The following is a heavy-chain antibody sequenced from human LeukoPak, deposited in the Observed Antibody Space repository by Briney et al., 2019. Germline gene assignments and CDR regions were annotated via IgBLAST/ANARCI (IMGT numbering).Heavy chain of an antibody. CDR3: ARDGDGYSNYGYFDL. Sequence: PGGSLRLSCAASGFTFSSYAMHWVRQAPGKGLEWVAVIPYDGGNKYYADSVKGRFTISRDNSKNTLYLQMNSLRAEDTAVYYCARDGDGYSNYGYFDLWGRGTLVTVSS. J-gene: IGHJ2*01. CDR1: GFTFSSYA. CDR2: IPYDGGNK. V-gene: IGHV3-30-3*01. D-gene: IGHD4-11*01.